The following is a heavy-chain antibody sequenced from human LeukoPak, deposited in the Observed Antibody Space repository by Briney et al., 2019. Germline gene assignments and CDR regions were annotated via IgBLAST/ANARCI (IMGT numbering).Heavy chain of an antibody. V-gene: IGHV3-53*04. CDR1: GFTVSSNY. J-gene: IGHJ3*02. CDR2: IYGGGST. Sequence: GGSLRLSCAASGFTVSSNYVSWVRQAPGKGLEWVSVIYGGGSTYYADSVQGRFTISRQHSKNQLYLHMNRVRAEDTPVYYCARVFFTVTTGTSHLGAFDIWGQGTMVTVSS. CDR3: ARVFFTVTTGTSHLGAFDI. D-gene: IGHD4-17*01.